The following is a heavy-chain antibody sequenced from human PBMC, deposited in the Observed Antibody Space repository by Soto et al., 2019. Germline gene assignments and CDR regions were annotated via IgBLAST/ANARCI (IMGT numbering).Heavy chain of an antibody. D-gene: IGHD4-17*01. CDR2: INPSGGST. CDR1: GYTFTSYY. V-gene: IGHV1-46*01. Sequence: SVKVTCKASGYTFTSYYMHWVRQAPGQGLEWMGIINPSGGSTSYAQKFQGRVTMTRDTSTSTVYMELSSLRSEDTAVYYCARDATVTTLYYYYGMDVWGQGTTVTVSS. CDR3: ARDATVTTLYYYYGMDV. J-gene: IGHJ6*02.